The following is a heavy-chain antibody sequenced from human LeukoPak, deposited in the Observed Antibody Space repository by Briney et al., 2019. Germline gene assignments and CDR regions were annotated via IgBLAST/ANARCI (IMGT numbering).Heavy chain of an antibody. V-gene: IGHV3-64*01. D-gene: IGHD3-16*01. Sequence: PGGSLRLSCAASGFTFSKYAMHWVRQAPGRGLEYVPAISRNGGSTYYANSVQGRFTISRDNSKNTLYLQMGSLRAEDMAVYYCARDWAGAVRWYFDLWGRGTLVTVSS. J-gene: IGHJ2*01. CDR2: ISRNGGST. CDR1: GFTFSKYA. CDR3: ARDWAGAVRWYFDL.